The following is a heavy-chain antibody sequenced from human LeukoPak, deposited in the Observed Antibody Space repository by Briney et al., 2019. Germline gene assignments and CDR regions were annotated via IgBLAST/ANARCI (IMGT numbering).Heavy chain of an antibody. CDR3: AKLGYDILTGYYRRGTYYFDY. J-gene: IGHJ4*02. CDR1: GFTFSSYA. V-gene: IGHV3-23*01. CDR2: ISGSGGST. Sequence: PGGSLRLSCAASGFTFSSYAMSWVRQAPGKGLEWVSAISGSGGSTYYADSVKGRFTISRDNSKNTLYLQMNSLRAEDTAVYYCAKLGYDILTGYYRRGTYYFDYWGRGTLVTVSS. D-gene: IGHD3-9*01.